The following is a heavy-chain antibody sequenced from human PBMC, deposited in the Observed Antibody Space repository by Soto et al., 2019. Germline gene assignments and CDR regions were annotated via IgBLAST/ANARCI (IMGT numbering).Heavy chain of an antibody. CDR1: GGAFGSYA. CDR2: IIPMFDTT. CDR3: TRHRGYSSGYWGQDF. D-gene: IGHD5-12*01. J-gene: IGHJ4*02. Sequence: QVQLVQSGAEVKKPGSSVKVSCKASGGAFGSYAINWVRQAPGQGLEWMGGIIPMFDTTNYAQRFQGRVTVTADESTSTVYLELPRLRSEHTAMYYCTRHRGYSSGYWGQDFWGQGTLVTVSS. V-gene: IGHV1-69*01.